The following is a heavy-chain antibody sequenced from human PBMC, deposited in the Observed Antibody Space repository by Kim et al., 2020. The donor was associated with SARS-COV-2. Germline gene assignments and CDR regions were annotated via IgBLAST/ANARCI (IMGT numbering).Heavy chain of an antibody. J-gene: IGHJ4*02. CDR3: ARVSSGSGSYYKGVADY. CDR2: ISAYNGNT. V-gene: IGHV1-18*01. D-gene: IGHD3-10*01. CDR1: GYTFTSYG. Sequence: ASVKVSCKASGYTFTSYGISWVRQAPGQGLEWMGWISAYNGNTNYAQKLQGRVTMTTDTSTSTAYMELRSLRSDDTAVYYCARVSSGSGSYYKGVADYWGQGTLVTVSS.